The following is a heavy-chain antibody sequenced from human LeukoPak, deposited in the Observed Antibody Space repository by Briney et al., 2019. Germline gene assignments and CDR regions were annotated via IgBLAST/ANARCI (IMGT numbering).Heavy chain of an antibody. CDR1: GFTFSSYS. J-gene: IGHJ6*02. CDR2: INSDGSST. CDR3: ARGDMNLPFTIFGVVTENNYYYYGMDV. D-gene: IGHD3-3*01. Sequence: GGSLRLSCAASGFTFSSYSMNWVRQAPGKGLVWVSRINSDGSSTSYADSVKGRFTISRDNAKNTLYLQMNSLRAEDTAVYYCARGDMNLPFTIFGVVTENNYYYYGMDVWGQGTTVTVSS. V-gene: IGHV3-74*01.